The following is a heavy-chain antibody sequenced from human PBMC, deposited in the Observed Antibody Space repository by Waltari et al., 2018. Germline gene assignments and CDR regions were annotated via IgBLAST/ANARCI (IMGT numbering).Heavy chain of an antibody. CDR1: GGTLANYV. CDR2: IFTTPGLV. V-gene: IGHV1-69*04. Sequence: QVHLVQSGAEVKTPGSSVNVSCQASGGTLANYVINWVRQAPGHGLEWLGRIFTTPGLVTFAEKFHGRVAFTAHSSTTTAHMELSNLQLDDTAVYFCTRGEIRVEPNGAFDLWGQGTVVAVSS. J-gene: IGHJ3*01. CDR3: TRGEIRVEPNGAFDL. D-gene: IGHD1-26*01.